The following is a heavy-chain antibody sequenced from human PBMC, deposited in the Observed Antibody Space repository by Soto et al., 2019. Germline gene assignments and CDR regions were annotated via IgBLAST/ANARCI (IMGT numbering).Heavy chain of an antibody. CDR3: ARDRGGVAAAGTFNY. CDR2: ISSSSSYT. J-gene: IGHJ4*02. CDR1: GFTFSSYS. Sequence: GGSLRLSCAASGFTFSSYSMNWVRQAPGKGLEWVSSISSSSSYTYYADSVKGRFTISRDNAKNSLYLQMNSLRAEDTAVYYCARDRGGVAAAGTFNYWGQGTLVTVSS. V-gene: IGHV3-21*01. D-gene: IGHD6-13*01.